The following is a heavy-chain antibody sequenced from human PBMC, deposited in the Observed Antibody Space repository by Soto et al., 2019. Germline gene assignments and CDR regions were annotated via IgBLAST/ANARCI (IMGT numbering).Heavy chain of an antibody. CDR2: INPSGGST. CDR3: TALLVLLWFGEPYGMDV. J-gene: IGHJ6*02. Sequence: GVSAKVSCKASGYPFTSYYMHWVRQAPGQGLEWMGIINPSGGSTSYAQKFQGRVTMTRDTSTSTVYMELSSLRSEDTAVYYCTALLVLLWFGEPYGMDVWGQGPTVTVSS. V-gene: IGHV1-46*01. D-gene: IGHD3-10*01. CDR1: GYPFTSYY.